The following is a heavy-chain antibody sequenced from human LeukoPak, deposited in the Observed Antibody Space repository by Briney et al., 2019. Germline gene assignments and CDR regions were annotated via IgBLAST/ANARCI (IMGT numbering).Heavy chain of an antibody. CDR1: GFTVSSNY. J-gene: IGHJ4*02. V-gene: IGHV3-53*01. D-gene: IGHD4-17*01. CDR2: IYSGGST. Sequence: SGGSLRLSCAASGFTVSSNYMNWVRQAPGKGLDWVSVIYSGGSTYYADSVKGRFTISRDNSKNTLYLQMNSLRAEDTAVYYCAREAVTRNYFDYWGQGTLVTVSS. CDR3: AREAVTRNYFDY.